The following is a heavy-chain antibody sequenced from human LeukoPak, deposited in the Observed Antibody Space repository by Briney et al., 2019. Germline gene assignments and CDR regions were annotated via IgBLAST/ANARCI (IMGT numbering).Heavy chain of an antibody. J-gene: IGHJ3*02. Sequence: PSETLSLTCTVSGGSIGSGGYYWSWIRQHPGKGLEWIGYIYYSGSTYYNPSLKSRVTISVDTSKNQFSLKLSSVTAADTAVYYCAREYDHDVFDIWGQGTMVTVSS. CDR3: AREYDHDVFDI. CDR1: GGSIGSGGYY. V-gene: IGHV4-31*03. D-gene: IGHD3-16*01. CDR2: IYYSGST.